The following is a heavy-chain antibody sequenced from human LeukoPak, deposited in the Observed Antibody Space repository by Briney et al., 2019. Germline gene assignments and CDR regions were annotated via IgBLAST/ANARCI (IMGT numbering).Heavy chain of an antibody. D-gene: IGHD6-19*01. CDR3: ARYRGTSGWLFDY. Sequence: SETLSLTCTVSGGSISSYDWSWIRQPAGKGLEWIGRIYTSGSTTYNPSLKSRVTMSLDTSKNQFSLNLTSVSAADTAFYYCARYRGTSGWLFDYWGQGTLVTVSS. V-gene: IGHV4-4*07. CDR1: GGSISSYD. J-gene: IGHJ4*02. CDR2: IYTSGST.